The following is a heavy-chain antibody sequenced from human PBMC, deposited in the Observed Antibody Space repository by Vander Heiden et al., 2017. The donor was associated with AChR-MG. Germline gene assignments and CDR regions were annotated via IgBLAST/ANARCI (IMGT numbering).Heavy chain of an antibody. J-gene: IGHJ3*02. V-gene: IGHV3-7*01. CDR2: IYQYGSET. CDR3: ARDPLMWEEAYDI. D-gene: IGHD1-26*01. CDR1: GFIFTNYY. Sequence: EVQLVESGGGLVQPGGSLRLSCAAYGFIFTNYYMGWVRQAPVKGLEWLANIYQYGSETYDVDSVKGRFTISRDNAKNSLYLQMDSLRAEDTAVYFCARDPLMWEEAYDIWGQGTMVTVSS.